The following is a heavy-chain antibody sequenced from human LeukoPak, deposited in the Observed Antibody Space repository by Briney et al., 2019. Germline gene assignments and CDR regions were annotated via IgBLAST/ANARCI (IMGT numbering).Heavy chain of an antibody. J-gene: IGHJ4*02. Sequence: SETLSLTCTVSGGSISSSSYYWSWIRQPPGKGLEWIGYIYYSGSTNYNPSLKSRVTITVATSNNQFSLKLSSVTAADTAVYYCARDYGGSSPFDYWGQGTLVTVSS. CDR2: IYYSGST. V-gene: IGHV4-61*01. D-gene: IGHD4-23*01. CDR3: ARDYGGSSPFDY. CDR1: GGSISSSSYY.